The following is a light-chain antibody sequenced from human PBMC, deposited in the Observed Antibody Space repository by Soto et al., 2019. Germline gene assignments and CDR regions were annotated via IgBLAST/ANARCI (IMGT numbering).Light chain of an antibody. CDR1: SSDVGAYDF. CDR2: DVN. V-gene: IGLV2-14*03. Sequence: QSALTQPASVSGPPGQSIAMSCTGTSSDVGAYDFVSWYQQHPGKAPKLLIYDVNNRPSGISSRFSGSKSGNTASLTISGLQAEDEDEYXCSAYTTGSAEVFGPGTKVPV. J-gene: IGLJ1*01. CDR3: SAYTTGSAEV.